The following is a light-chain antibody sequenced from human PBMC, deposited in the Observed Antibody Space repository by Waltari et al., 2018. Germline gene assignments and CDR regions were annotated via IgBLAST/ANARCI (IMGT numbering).Light chain of an antibody. J-gene: IGKJ1*01. CDR3: QQYDNWPRT. V-gene: IGKV3-15*01. CDR2: GAS. CDR1: RSVSKN. Sequence: EIVLTQSPATQPASPGERDTRSCRAGRSVSKNLAWYQQKPGQAPRLLIYGASTRATGIPARFSGSGSGREFTLTISSLQSEDFAVYFCQQYDNWPRTFDQGTKVEIK.